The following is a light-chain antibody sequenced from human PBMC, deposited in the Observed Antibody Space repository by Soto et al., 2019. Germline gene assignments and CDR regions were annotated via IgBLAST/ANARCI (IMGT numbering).Light chain of an antibody. CDR3: QAWDSGTVV. V-gene: IGLV3-1*01. J-gene: IGLJ2*01. CDR1: TLGSKF. Sequence: SYELTQPPSVSVSPGQTANITCSGNTLGSKFVFWYQQKAGQSPMVVIYEDTKRPSGIPERFSGSNSGNTATLTISGTQAMDAADFYCQAWDSGTVVFGGGTKLTVL. CDR2: EDT.